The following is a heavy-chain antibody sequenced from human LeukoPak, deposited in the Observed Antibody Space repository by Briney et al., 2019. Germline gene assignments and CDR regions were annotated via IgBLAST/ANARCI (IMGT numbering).Heavy chain of an antibody. CDR1: GITFSSYS. Sequence: GGSLRLSCATSGITFSSYSMSWIRPAPGKGLEWVSLISGSGGTTFYADSVKGRFAISRDNSKNTLYLQMNSLRVEDTAVYYCAKDRGYDFSYGLDVWGQGATVTVSS. J-gene: IGHJ6*02. D-gene: IGHD5-12*01. V-gene: IGHV3-23*01. CDR3: AKDRGYDFSYGLDV. CDR2: ISGSGGTT.